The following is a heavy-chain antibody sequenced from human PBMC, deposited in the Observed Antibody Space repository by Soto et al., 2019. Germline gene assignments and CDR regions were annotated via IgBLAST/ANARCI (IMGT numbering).Heavy chain of an antibody. V-gene: IGHV3-72*01. D-gene: IGHD4-17*01. CDR2: TRNKANSYTT. Sequence: PGGSLRLSCAASGFTFSDHYMDWVRQAPGKGLEWVGRTRNKANSYTTEYAASVKGRFTISRDDSKNSLYLQMNSLKTEDTAVYYCARVRTLGRDYVVDYWGQGTLVTVSS. CDR1: GFTFSDHY. CDR3: ARVRTLGRDYVVDY. J-gene: IGHJ4*02.